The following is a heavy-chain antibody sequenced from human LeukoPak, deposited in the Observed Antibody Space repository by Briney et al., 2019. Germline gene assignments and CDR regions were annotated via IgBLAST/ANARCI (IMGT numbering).Heavy chain of an antibody. V-gene: IGHV4-61*01. D-gene: IGHD3-10*01. CDR2: VYFTGNT. Sequence: SETLSLTCTVSGGSVSSGSYYWSWIRQPPGKGLEWIGYVYFTGNTNYNPSLKSRVTISVDTSKNQFSLKLSSVTAADTAVYYCARGQLGSGMDDPWGQGTLVTVSS. CDR3: ARGQLGSGMDDP. CDR1: GGSVSSGSYY. J-gene: IGHJ5*02.